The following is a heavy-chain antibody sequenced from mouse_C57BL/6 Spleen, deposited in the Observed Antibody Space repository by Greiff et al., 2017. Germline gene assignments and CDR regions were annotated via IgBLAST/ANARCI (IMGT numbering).Heavy chain of an antibody. Sequence: EVKLVESGGGLVQPGGSLKLSCAASGFTFSDYYMYWVRQTPEKRLEWVAYISNGGGSTYYPDTVKGRFTISRDNAKDTLDLQMSRLKSEDTAMYYCARQGYGNYEFAYWGQGTLVTVSA. CDR2: ISNGGGST. J-gene: IGHJ3*01. CDR1: GFTFSDYY. V-gene: IGHV5-12*01. CDR3: ARQGYGNYEFAY. D-gene: IGHD2-1*01.